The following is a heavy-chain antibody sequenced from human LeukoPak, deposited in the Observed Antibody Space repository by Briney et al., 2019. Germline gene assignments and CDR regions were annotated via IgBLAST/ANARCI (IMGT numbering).Heavy chain of an antibody. J-gene: IGHJ4*02. CDR2: IYYSGST. CDR3: ARVPLYYYDSSGSIY. V-gene: IGHV4-30-4*08. D-gene: IGHD3-22*01. Sequence: SETLSLTCTVSGGSISSGGYYWSWIRQHPGKGLEWIGYIYYSGSTYYNPSLKSRVTISVDTSKNQFSLKLSSVTAADTAVYYCARVPLYYYDSSGSIYWGQGTLVTVSS. CDR1: GGSISSGGYY.